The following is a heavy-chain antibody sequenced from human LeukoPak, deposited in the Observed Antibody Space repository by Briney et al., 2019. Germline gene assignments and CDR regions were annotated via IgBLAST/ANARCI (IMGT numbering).Heavy chain of an antibody. CDR1: GYTFTSYY. D-gene: IGHD3-16*01. V-gene: IGHV1-46*01. J-gene: IGHJ3*02. Sequence: ASVKVSCKASGYTFTSYYMHWVRQAPGQGLEWMGIINPSGGSTSYAQKFQGRVTMTRDTSISTAYMELSRLRSDETAVYYCARVGDETPGAFDIWGQGTMVTVSS. CDR3: ARVGDETPGAFDI. CDR2: INPSGGST.